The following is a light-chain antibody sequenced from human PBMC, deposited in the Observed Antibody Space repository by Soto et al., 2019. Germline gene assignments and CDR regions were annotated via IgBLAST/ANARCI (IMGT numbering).Light chain of an antibody. J-gene: IGKJ1*01. V-gene: IGKV1-5*01. Sequence: DIQMTPSPSSLSASVGDRVTITCRASQSISGWLAWYQQKPGKAPKLLIYNASSLKSGVPSRFSGSGFGTEFTLTISSLQPDDSATYYCQNYNQYSRTFGQGTKVDIK. CDR2: NAS. CDR3: QNYNQYSRT. CDR1: QSISGW.